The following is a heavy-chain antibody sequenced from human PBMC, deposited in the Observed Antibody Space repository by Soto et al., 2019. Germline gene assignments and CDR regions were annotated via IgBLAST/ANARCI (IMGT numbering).Heavy chain of an antibody. V-gene: IGHV1-18*01. CDR1: GYTFILYG. CDR3: VRDEISSAGLDP. CDR2: ISTHNGNT. Sequence: ASVKVSCKASGYTFILYGISWVRQAPGQGLEWMGWISTHNGNTYYAQNFQGRVTMTSDTPTSTAYMELRSLRSDDTAFYYCVRDEISSAGLDPWGQGTLVTVSS. J-gene: IGHJ5*02.